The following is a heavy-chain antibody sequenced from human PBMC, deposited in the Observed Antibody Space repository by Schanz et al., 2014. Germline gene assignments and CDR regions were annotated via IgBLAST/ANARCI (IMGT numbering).Heavy chain of an antibody. D-gene: IGHD2-8*02. V-gene: IGHV3-21*01. Sequence: VQLVESGGGVVQPGRSLRLSCAASGFTFSSYALHWVRQAPGKGLEWVSYVSRSTPDIYYADSVKGRFTISRDNAKNTLYLRMNSLRAEDTAVYYCAKSLESCPGGRCSRGYFDYWGQGTLVTVSS. CDR3: AKSLESCPGGRCSRGYFDY. CDR1: GFTFSSYA. CDR2: VSRSTPDI. J-gene: IGHJ4*02.